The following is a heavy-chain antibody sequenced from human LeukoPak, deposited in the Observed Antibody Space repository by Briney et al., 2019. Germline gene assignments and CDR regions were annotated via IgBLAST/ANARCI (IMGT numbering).Heavy chain of an antibody. V-gene: IGHV3-23*01. CDR1: GFTLSSYA. CDR2: ICASGGST. Sequence: GGSLRLSCAASGFTLSSYAMSWVRQAPGKGLDWVSAICASGGSTYYADSVKGRFTISRDTSKNTLYLQMNSLRADDTAVYYCAKDRFCSGGSCYSADYWGQGTLVTVSS. J-gene: IGHJ4*02. CDR3: AKDRFCSGGSCYSADY. D-gene: IGHD2-15*01.